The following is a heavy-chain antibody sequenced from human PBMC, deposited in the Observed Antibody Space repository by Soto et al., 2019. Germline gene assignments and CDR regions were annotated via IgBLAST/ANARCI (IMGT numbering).Heavy chain of an antibody. V-gene: IGHV1-18*01. CDR1: GYTFTSYG. D-gene: IGHD2-2*01. CDR2: ISAYNGNT. CDR3: ARVGPLYCSSTSCYARWFDP. Sequence: QVQLVQSGAEVKKPGASVKVSCKASGYTFTSYGISWVLQAPGQGLEWLGWISAYNGNTNYAQKLQGRVTMTTDTSTSTSYIELRSLRSDDTALYYCARVGPLYCSSTSCYARWFDPWGQGTLVTVAS. J-gene: IGHJ5*02.